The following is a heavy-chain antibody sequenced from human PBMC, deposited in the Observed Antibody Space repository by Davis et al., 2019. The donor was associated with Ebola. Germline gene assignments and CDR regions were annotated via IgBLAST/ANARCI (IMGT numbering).Heavy chain of an antibody. J-gene: IGHJ6*02. CDR1: GGSISSYY. V-gene: IGHV4-34*01. CDR3: ARQDRITIFGVVITNYGGGMDV. CDR2: INHSGST. D-gene: IGHD3-3*01. Sequence: GSLRLSCTVSGGSISSYYWSWIRQPPGKGLEWIGEINHSGSTNYNPSLKSRVTTSVDTSKNQFSLKLSSVTAADTAVYYCARQDRITIFGVVITNYGGGMDVWGQGTTVTVSS.